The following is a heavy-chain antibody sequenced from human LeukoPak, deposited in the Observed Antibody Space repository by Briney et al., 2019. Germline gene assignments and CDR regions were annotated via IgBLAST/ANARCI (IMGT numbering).Heavy chain of an antibody. D-gene: IGHD3-22*01. CDR1: GFTFSSYW. J-gene: IGHJ4*02. Sequence: PGGSLRLSCAASGFTFSSYWMSWVRQAPGKGLDLVANIKQDGSEKYYVDSVKGRFTISRDNAKNSLYLQMNSLRAEDTAVYYCASGGYYDSSGYFIPLFDYWGQGTLVTVSS. CDR3: ASGGYYDSSGYFIPLFDY. V-gene: IGHV3-7*01. CDR2: IKQDGSEK.